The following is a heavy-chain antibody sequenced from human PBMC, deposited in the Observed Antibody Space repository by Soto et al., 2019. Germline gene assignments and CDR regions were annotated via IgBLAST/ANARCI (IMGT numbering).Heavy chain of an antibody. CDR1: GYTLTELS. CDR3: ATVTSGGSYDYYYYGMDV. CDR2: FDPEDGET. D-gene: IGHD1-26*01. V-gene: IGHV1-24*01. J-gene: IGHJ6*02. Sequence: ASVKVSCKVSGYTLTELSMHWVRQAPGKGLEWMGGFDPEDGETIYAQKFQGRVTMTEDTSTDTAYMELSSLRSEDTAVYYCATVTSGGSYDYYYYGMDVWGQGTTVTVSS.